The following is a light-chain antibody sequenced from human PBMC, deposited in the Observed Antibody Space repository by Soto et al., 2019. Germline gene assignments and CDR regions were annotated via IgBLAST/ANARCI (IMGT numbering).Light chain of an antibody. Sequence: IVLTQSPATLSLSPGEGATLSCRASQSISTYLAWYQQKPGQAPRLLIYGASSRATGIPDRFSGSGSGTDFTLTISRLEPEDFAVYYCQQYGSSPSTFGGGTKVDIK. CDR1: QSISTY. V-gene: IGKV3-20*01. J-gene: IGKJ4*01. CDR2: GAS. CDR3: QQYGSSPST.